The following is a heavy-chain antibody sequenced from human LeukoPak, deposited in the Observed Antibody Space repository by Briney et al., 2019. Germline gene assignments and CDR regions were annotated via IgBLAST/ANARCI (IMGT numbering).Heavy chain of an antibody. CDR3: AREGAVGASSGMDV. J-gene: IGHJ6*02. Sequence: AGGSLRLSCAASGFTFSSYEMNWVRQAPGKGLEWVSYISSSGSTIYYADSVKGRFTISRDNAKNSLYLQMNSLRAEDTAVYYCAREGAVGASSGMDVWGQGTTVTVSS. CDR1: GFTFSSYE. CDR2: ISSSGSTI. V-gene: IGHV3-48*03. D-gene: IGHD1-26*01.